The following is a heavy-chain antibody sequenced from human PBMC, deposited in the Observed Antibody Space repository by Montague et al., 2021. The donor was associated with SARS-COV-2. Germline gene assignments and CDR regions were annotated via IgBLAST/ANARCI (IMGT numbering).Heavy chain of an antibody. V-gene: IGHV4-59*01. J-gene: IGHJ6*02. CDR3: ARRGVVVIPAVVEYYYGMDV. CDR1: GGSISSYY. CDR2: IYYSGSA. D-gene: IGHD2-2*01. Sequence: SETLSLTCTVSGGSISSYYWNWIRQPPGKGLEWIGYIYYSGSANYNPSLKSRVTISVDTSKNQLSLNLSSVTAADTAVYYCARRGVVVIPAVVEYYYGMDVWGQGTPVTVSS.